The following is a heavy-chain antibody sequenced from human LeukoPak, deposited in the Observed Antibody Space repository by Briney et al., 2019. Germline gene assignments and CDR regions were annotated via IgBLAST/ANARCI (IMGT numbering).Heavy chain of an antibody. CDR1: GYTFTSYD. CDR2: MNPNSGNI. V-gene: IGHV1-8*01. Sequence: ASVKVSCKASGYTFTSYDINWVRQATGQGLEWMGWMNPNSGNIGYAQKFQGRVTMTRNTSISTAYMELSSLRSEDTAVYYCARGQGSSGPRGFDYWGQGTLVTVSS. D-gene: IGHD6-19*01. CDR3: ARGQGSSGPRGFDY. J-gene: IGHJ4*02.